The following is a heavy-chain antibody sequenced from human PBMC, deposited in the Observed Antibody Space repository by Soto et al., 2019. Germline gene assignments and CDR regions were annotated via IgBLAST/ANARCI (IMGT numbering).Heavy chain of an antibody. CDR3: ARVPEYNWNDFGIWYYYYYYMDV. V-gene: IGHV3-74*01. J-gene: IGHJ6*03. D-gene: IGHD1-1*01. CDR2: INSDGSST. CDR1: GFTFSSYW. Sequence: GGSLRLSCAASGFTFSSYWMHWVRQAPGKGLVWVSRINSDGSSTSYADSVKGRFTISRDNAKNTLYLQMNSLRAEDTAVYYCARVPEYNWNDFGIWYYYYYYMDVWGKGTTVTVSS.